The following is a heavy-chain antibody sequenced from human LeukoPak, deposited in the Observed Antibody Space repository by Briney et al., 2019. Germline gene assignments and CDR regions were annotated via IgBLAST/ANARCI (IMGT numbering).Heavy chain of an antibody. Sequence: ASVKVSCKASGGTFSSYAISWVRQAPGQGLEWMGGIIPIFGTANYAQKFQGRVTITADESTSTAYMVLSSLRSEDTAVYYCARVAAAGTFSGRMDGWGKGTTVTVSS. CDR1: GGTFSSYA. J-gene: IGHJ6*04. D-gene: IGHD6-13*01. V-gene: IGHV1-69*13. CDR3: ARVAAAGTFSGRMDG. CDR2: IIPIFGTA.